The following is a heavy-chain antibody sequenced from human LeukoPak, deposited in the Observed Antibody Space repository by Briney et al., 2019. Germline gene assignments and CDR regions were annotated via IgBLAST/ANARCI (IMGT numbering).Heavy chain of an antibody. J-gene: IGHJ3*02. Sequence: PSETLSLTCTVSGGSISSGSYYWSWIRQPAGKGPEWIGRIYTSGSTNYNPSLKSRVTISVDTSKNQFSLKLSSVTAADTAVYYCARGVVVAATGIRAFDIWGQGTMVTVSS. CDR1: GGSISSGSYY. V-gene: IGHV4-61*02. D-gene: IGHD2-15*01. CDR2: IYTSGST. CDR3: ARGVVVAATGIRAFDI.